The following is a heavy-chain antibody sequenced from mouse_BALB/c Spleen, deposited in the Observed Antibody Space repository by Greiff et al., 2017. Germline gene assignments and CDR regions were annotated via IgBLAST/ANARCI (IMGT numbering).Heavy chain of an antibody. J-gene: IGHJ3*01. D-gene: IGHD2-10*02. CDR3: TRGYGNFAWFAY. CDR2: IRLKSNNYAT. Sequence: EVKLMESGGGLVQPGGSMKLSCVASGFTFSNYWMNWVRQSPEKGLEWVAEIRLKSNNYATHYAESVKGRFTISRDDSKSSVYLQMNNLRAEDTGIYYCTRGYGNFAWFAYWGQGTLVTVSA. CDR1: GFTFSNYW. V-gene: IGHV6-6*02.